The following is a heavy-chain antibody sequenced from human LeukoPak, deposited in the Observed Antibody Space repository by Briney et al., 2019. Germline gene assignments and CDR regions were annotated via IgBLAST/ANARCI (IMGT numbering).Heavy chain of an antibody. CDR2: ISAYNGNT. CDR3: ARGSPSALAYCGGDCYILDY. CDR1: GYTFTSYG. J-gene: IGHJ4*02. V-gene: IGHV1-18*01. D-gene: IGHD2-21*02. Sequence: ASVKVSCKASGYTFTSYGISWVRQAPGQGLEWMGWISAYNGNTNYAQKLQGRVTMTTDTSTSTAYMELRSLRSDDTAVYYCARGSPSALAYCGGDCYILDYWGQGTLVTVSS.